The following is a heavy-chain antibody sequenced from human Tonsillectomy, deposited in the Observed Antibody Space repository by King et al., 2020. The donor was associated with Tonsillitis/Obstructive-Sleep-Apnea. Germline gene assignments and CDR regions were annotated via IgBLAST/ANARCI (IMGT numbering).Heavy chain of an antibody. Sequence: VQLVESGGGVVQPGRSLRLSCAASGFTFSSYGMHWVRQAPGKGLEWVAVISYDGSNKYYADSVKGRFTISRDNSKNTLYLQMNSLRAEDKAGYYCAKVLGYCSSTSCSRGDAFDIWGQGTMVTVSS. D-gene: IGHD2-2*01. V-gene: IGHV3-30*18. CDR2: ISYDGSNK. CDR1: GFTFSSYG. J-gene: IGHJ3*02. CDR3: AKVLGYCSSTSCSRGDAFDI.